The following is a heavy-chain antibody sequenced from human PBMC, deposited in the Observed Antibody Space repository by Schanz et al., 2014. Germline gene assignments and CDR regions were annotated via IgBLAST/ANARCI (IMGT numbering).Heavy chain of an antibody. J-gene: IGHJ3*02. CDR2: INQSGTT. Sequence: QVQLQQWGAGLLKPSETLSLTCGVFGGSFSGYYWSWIRQPPGKGLEWIGEINQSGTTNYNPSLKSRVTMSVDTSKNQISLKLRSVTAADTAVYYCARDRGHGDLPGDIWGQGTMVTVSS. CDR3: ARDRGHGDLPGDI. V-gene: IGHV4-34*01. D-gene: IGHD4-17*01. CDR1: GGSFSGYY.